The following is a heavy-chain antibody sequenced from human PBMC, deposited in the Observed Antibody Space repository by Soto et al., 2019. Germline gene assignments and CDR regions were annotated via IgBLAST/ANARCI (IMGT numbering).Heavy chain of an antibody. CDR2: ISAYNGNT. CDR3: ARDFTIPMVREVKNWLER. D-gene: IGHD3-10*01. J-gene: IGHJ5*02. V-gene: IGHV1-18*04. CDR1: GYTFTSYG. Sequence: ASVKVSCKASGYTFTSYGISWVRQAPGQGLEWMGWISAYNGNTNYAQKLQGRVTMTTDTSTSTACMELRSLRSDDTAVYYCARDFTIPMVREVKNWLERGAQGNQVPVSS.